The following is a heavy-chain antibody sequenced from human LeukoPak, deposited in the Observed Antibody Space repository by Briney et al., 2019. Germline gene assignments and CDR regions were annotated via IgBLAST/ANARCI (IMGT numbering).Heavy chain of an antibody. V-gene: IGHV3-9*03. CDR2: ISWNSGSI. CDR3: ARGPGETPPDY. Sequence: PGGSLRLSCAASGFTFSSYAMHWVRQAPGKGLEWVSGISWNSGSIGYADSVKGRFTISRDNAKNSLYLQMNSLRAEDMALYYCARGPGETPPDYWGQGTLVTVSS. J-gene: IGHJ4*02. CDR1: GFTFSSYA. D-gene: IGHD2-21*01.